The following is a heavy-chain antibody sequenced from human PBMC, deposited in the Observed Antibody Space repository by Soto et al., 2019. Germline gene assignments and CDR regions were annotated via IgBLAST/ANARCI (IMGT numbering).Heavy chain of an antibody. Sequence: GGSLRLSCAASGFTFSTYNMNWVRQAPGKGLEWVSYISDSSSTIHYADSVKGRFTISRDNAKNSLYLQMNSLRAEDTAVYYCGRDNSPYNKDSRVNHFDYGAKGARVTVPS. CDR1: GFTFSTYN. D-gene: IGHD3-22*01. V-gene: IGHV3-48*01. CDR3: GRDNSPYNKDSRVNHFDY. J-gene: IGHJ4*02. CDR2: ISDSSSTI.